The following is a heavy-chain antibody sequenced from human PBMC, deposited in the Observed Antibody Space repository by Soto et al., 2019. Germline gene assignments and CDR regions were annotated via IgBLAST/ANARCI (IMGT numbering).Heavy chain of an antibody. J-gene: IGHJ4*02. CDR2: IDEYGNTI. V-gene: IGHV3-74*01. CDR1: GFTFSSYW. D-gene: IGHD3-16*01. Sequence: GGSLRLSCAASGFTFSSYWMHWVRQVPGKGLLWVSRIDEYGNTIDYADSVRGRFTISRDNARNTLYLEMNSLRAEDTALYYCTRDIGGRWAYWGPGGLVTVSS. CDR3: TRDIGGRWAY.